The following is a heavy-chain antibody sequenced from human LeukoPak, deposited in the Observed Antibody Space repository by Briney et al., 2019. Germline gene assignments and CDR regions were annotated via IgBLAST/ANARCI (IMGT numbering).Heavy chain of an antibody. J-gene: IGHJ4*02. CDR2: ISGSGGST. Sequence: GGSLRLSCAASGFTFSSYAMSWVRQAPGKGLEWVSAISGSGGSTYYADSVKGRFTISRDNSKNTLYLQMNSLRAEDTAVYYCAKCPLRFDYSNYFDYWGQGTLVTVYS. CDR3: AKCPLRFDYSNYFDY. V-gene: IGHV3-23*01. D-gene: IGHD4-11*01. CDR1: GFTFSSYA.